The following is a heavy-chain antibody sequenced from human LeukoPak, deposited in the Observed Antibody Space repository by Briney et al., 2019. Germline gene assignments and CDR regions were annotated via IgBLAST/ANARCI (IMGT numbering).Heavy chain of an antibody. Sequence: GGSLRLSCAASGFTFSGCGMHLIRQAPGKGLEWVAFIWYDGRDKYYVDSVKGRFTISRDNSKNTLYLQMNSLRAEDTAMYYCAKDPYSYGSYFDYWGQGTLVTVSS. CDR1: GFTFSGCG. CDR3: AKDPYSYGSYFDY. J-gene: IGHJ4*02. D-gene: IGHD5-18*01. V-gene: IGHV3-30*02. CDR2: IWYDGRDK.